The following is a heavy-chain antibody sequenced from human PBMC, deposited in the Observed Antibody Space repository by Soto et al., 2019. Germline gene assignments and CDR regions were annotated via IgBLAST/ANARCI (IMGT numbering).Heavy chain of an antibody. CDR3: TRHAVIARLQYGMDA. CDR2: IFFGGTT. D-gene: IGHD1-26*01. V-gene: IGHV4-59*02. Sequence: SATQSLTCPVSGGYVRGYSWSWLRPPPGKGLEWLGYIFFGGTTLYNPSVKSRVTISVDTSKNQFYLKLTSVTAADTAVYYCTRHAVIARLQYGMDAWGRGTTVTVS. CDR1: GGYVRGYS. J-gene: IGHJ6*02.